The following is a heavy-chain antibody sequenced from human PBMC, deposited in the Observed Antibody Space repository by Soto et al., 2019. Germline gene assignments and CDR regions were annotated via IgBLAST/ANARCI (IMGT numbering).Heavy chain of an antibody. CDR1: GYTFTSYG. D-gene: IGHD5-12*01. CDR2: ISAYNGNT. V-gene: IGHV1-18*01. Sequence: ASVQVSCKASGYTFTSYGISWVRQAPGQGLEWMGWISAYNGNTNYAQKLQGRVTMTTDTSTSTVYMELSSLRFGDTAVYYCVRVVAIPGYPDNWGQGTLVTVSS. CDR3: VRVVAIPGYPDN. J-gene: IGHJ4*02.